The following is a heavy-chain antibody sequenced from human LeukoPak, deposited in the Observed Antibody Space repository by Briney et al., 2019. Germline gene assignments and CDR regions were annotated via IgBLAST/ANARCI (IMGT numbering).Heavy chain of an antibody. CDR3: ARHAWAGEYYYDSSGYSDY. J-gene: IGHJ4*02. V-gene: IGHV5-51*01. Sequence: GESLKISCKGSGYSFTSYWIGWVRQMPGKGLEWTGIIYPGDSDTRYSPSFQGQVTISADKSISTAYLQWSSLKASDTAMYYCARHAWAGEYYYDSSGYSDYWGQGTLVTVSS. CDR1: GYSFTSYW. D-gene: IGHD3-22*01. CDR2: IYPGDSDT.